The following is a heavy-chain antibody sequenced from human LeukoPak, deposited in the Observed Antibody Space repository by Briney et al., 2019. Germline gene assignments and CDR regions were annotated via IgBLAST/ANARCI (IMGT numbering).Heavy chain of an antibody. D-gene: IGHD3-22*01. J-gene: IGHJ6*03. Sequence: ASVKVSCKASGYTFTTYNINWVRQAPGQGLEWMGWISGYNGNTNYAQKFQGRVTMTTDTSTSTAYMELRSLKSDDTAVYYCARTPHQYYYDSSGYYPGYYMDVWGKGTTVTISS. CDR1: GYTFTTYN. V-gene: IGHV1-18*01. CDR3: ARTPHQYYYDSSGYYPGYYMDV. CDR2: ISGYNGNT.